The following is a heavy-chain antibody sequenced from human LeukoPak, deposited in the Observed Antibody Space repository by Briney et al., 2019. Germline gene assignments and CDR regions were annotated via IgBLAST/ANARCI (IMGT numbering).Heavy chain of an antibody. V-gene: IGHV3-33*01. Sequence: PGGSLRLSCAASGFTFSSYGMHWVRQAPGKGLEWVAVIWYDGSNKYYADSVKGRFTISRDNSKNTLYLQMNSLRAEDTAVYYCARDSIGVHYYGSSGGHWFDPWGQGTLVTVSS. D-gene: IGHD3-10*01. J-gene: IGHJ5*02. CDR3: ARDSIGVHYYGSSGGHWFDP. CDR2: IWYDGSNK. CDR1: GFTFSSYG.